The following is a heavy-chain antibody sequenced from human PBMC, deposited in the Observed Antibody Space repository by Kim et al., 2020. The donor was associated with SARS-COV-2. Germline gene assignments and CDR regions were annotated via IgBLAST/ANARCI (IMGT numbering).Heavy chain of an antibody. Sequence: SETLSLTCTVSGGSISTPSYYWGWIRQPPGKGPEWIGSISYTGSTFYNPSLQSRITMSVDTSRNQFSLYLRSVMPADTSMYYCVRLFRESSGWFAALSWFDPWGQGTLVSVST. CDR1: GGSISTPSYY. CDR3: VRLFRESSGWFAALSWFDP. CDR2: ISYTGST. D-gene: IGHD6-19*01. V-gene: IGHV4-39*01. J-gene: IGHJ5*02.